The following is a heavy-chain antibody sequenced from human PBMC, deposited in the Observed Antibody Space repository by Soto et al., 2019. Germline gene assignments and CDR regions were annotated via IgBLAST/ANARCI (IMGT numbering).Heavy chain of an antibody. Sequence: SVKVSCKASGGTFSSYTISWVRQAPGQGLEWMGRIIPILGIANYAQKFQGRVTITADKSTSTAYMELSSLRSEDTAVYYCARVGWFGELLSSSYYYYGMDVWGQGTTVTVSS. CDR1: GGTFSSYT. D-gene: IGHD3-10*01. CDR3: ARVGWFGELLSSSYYYYGMDV. CDR2: IIPILGIA. V-gene: IGHV1-69*02. J-gene: IGHJ6*02.